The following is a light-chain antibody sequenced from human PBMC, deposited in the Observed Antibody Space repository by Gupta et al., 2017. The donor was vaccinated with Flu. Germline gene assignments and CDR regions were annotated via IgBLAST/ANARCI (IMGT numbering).Light chain of an antibody. CDR2: AAS. V-gene: IGKV1-27*01. CDR1: QGISNY. CDR3: QKYNSDPPFT. Sequence: SSLSASVGDRVTITCRASQGISNYLAWYKQKPGKGPKLLIYAASTWQSGVPSRCSGSGYGTDFTLTISSRQPEDVATYYCQKYNSDPPFTFGPGTKVDIK. J-gene: IGKJ3*01.